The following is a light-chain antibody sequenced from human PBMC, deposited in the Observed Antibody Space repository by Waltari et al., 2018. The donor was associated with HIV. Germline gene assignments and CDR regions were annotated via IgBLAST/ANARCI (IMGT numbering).Light chain of an antibody. V-gene: IGKV2-30*02. Sequence: DVVTTQSPLFLPVTLGQPASISGRHTQSLLHRDGDTYWSWFHQRPGPSPRRLIYRVSDRDAGVPDRFSGSGSGTDFTLKISRVEAEDVGVYYCMQGTHWPPTFGGGTKVEVK. CDR3: MQGTHWPPT. J-gene: IGKJ4*02. CDR1: QSLLHRDGDTY. CDR2: RVS.